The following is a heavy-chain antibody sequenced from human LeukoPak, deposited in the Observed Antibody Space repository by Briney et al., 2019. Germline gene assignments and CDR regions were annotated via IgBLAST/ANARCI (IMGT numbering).Heavy chain of an antibody. J-gene: IGHJ4*02. V-gene: IGHV4-39*07. CDR1: GGSISSSSYY. D-gene: IGHD5-12*01. CDR3: ARGTLTPGYSGYDFCFDY. CDR2: IYYSGST. Sequence: SETLSLTCTVSGGSISSSSYYWGWIRQPPGKGLEWIGSIYYSGSTYYNPSLKSRVTISVDTSKNQFSLKLSSVTAADTAVYYCARGTLTPGYSGYDFCFDYWGQGTLVTVSS.